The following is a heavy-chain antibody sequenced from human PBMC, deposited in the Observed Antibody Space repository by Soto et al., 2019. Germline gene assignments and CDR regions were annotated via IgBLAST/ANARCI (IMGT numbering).Heavy chain of an antibody. J-gene: IGHJ6*02. CDR3: ASDRSSGWDQGYGMDV. Sequence: SETLSLPCTVSGGSISTYYWSRIRQPPGKGLEWIGYIYYSGSTSYNPSLKSRVTISVDTSKNQFSLKLRSVTAADTAVYYCASDRSSGWDQGYGMDVWGQGTTVTVSS. V-gene: IGHV4-59*01. CDR1: GGSISTYY. D-gene: IGHD6-19*01. CDR2: IYYSGST.